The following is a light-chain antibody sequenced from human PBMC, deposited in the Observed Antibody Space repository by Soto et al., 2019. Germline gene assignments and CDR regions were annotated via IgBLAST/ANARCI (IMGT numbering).Light chain of an antibody. CDR2: GAS. V-gene: IGKV3-20*01. CDR1: QSVSNNY. J-gene: IGKJ1*01. Sequence: EIVLTQSPGTLSLSPGERATLSCRASQSVSNNYLAWYQQKPGQTPRLLIYGASSRATGIPDRFSGSGSGTDFTLTISRLEPEDFAVYYCQQHGSSPWMFGQGTKVDIK. CDR3: QQHGSSPWM.